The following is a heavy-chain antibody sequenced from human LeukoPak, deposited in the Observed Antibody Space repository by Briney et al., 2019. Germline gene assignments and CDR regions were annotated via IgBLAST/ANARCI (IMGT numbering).Heavy chain of an antibody. CDR1: GFTFSSYS. CDR3: ARARFLEWLSDAFDI. CDR2: ISSSSSYI. D-gene: IGHD3-3*01. Sequence: GGSLRLSCAASGFTFSSYSMNWVRQAPGKGLEWVSSISSSSSYIYYADSVKGRFTISRDNAKNSLYLQMNSLRAEDTAVYYCARARFLEWLSDAFDIWGQGTMVTVSS. V-gene: IGHV3-21*01. J-gene: IGHJ3*02.